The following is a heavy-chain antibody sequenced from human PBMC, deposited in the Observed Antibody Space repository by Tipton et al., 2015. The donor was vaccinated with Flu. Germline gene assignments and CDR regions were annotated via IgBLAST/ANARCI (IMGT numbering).Heavy chain of an antibody. CDR3: ARGPFGSSPRFDY. D-gene: IGHD6-6*01. Sequence: TLSLTCTVSGGSISSYYWSWIRQPPGKGLEWIGYIYYSGSTNYNPSLKSRVTISVDTSKNQFSLKLSSVTAADTAVYYCARGPFGSSPRFDYWGQGTLVTVSS. V-gene: IGHV4-59*08. CDR2: IYYSGST. J-gene: IGHJ4*02. CDR1: GGSISSYY.